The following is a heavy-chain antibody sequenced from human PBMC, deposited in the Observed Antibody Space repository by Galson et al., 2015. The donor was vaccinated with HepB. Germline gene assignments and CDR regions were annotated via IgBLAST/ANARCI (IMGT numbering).Heavy chain of an antibody. CDR2: ISAYNGNT. CDR1: GCTFTSYG. Sequence: SVKVSCKASGCTFTSYGISWVRQAPGQGLEWMGWISAYNGNTNYAQKLQGRVTMTTDTSTSTAYMELRSLRSDDTAVYYCARDRYSGSYHSDFDYWGQGTLVTVSS. V-gene: IGHV1-18*01. J-gene: IGHJ4*02. CDR3: ARDRYSGSYHSDFDY. D-gene: IGHD1-26*01.